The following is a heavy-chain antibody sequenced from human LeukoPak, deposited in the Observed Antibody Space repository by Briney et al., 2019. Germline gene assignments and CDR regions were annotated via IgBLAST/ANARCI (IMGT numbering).Heavy chain of an antibody. V-gene: IGHV3-74*01. Sequence: GGSLRLSCAASGSTFSSWMHWVRQAPGKGLVWVSRINSDGRSTSYADFVKGRFTISRDNAKNTLYLQMNSLRVEDTAVYYCVRDRLGLRDYWGQGTLVTVSS. CDR2: INSDGRST. D-gene: IGHD7-27*01. CDR1: GSTFSSW. J-gene: IGHJ4*02. CDR3: VRDRLGLRDY.